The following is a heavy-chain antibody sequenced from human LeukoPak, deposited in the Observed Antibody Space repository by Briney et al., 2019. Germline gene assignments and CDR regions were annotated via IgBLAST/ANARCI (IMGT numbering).Heavy chain of an antibody. J-gene: IGHJ6*04. Sequence: PSETLSLTCAVHGGSFSGYYWSWIRQPPGKGLEWIGEINHSGSTNYNPSLKSRVTISVDTSKNQFSLKLSSVTAGDTAVYYCAREKLWFGELLYEEMDVWGKGTTVTVSS. D-gene: IGHD3-10*01. CDR1: GGSFSGYY. V-gene: IGHV4-34*01. CDR2: INHSGST. CDR3: AREKLWFGELLYEEMDV.